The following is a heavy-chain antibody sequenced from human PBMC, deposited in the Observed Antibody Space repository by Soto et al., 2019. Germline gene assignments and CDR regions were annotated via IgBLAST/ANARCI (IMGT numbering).Heavy chain of an antibody. D-gene: IGHD6-13*01. CDR1: GGTFSSYA. J-gene: IGHJ3*02. Sequence: QVQLVQSGAEVKKPGSSVKVSCKASGGTFSSYAISWVRQAPGQGLEWMGGIIPIFGTANYAQKLQGRVTINADESKSTAYMELSSLRSEDTAVYNCASYLGGYSITLGNAFDIWGQGTMVTVSS. CDR3: ASYLGGYSITLGNAFDI. V-gene: IGHV1-69*01. CDR2: IIPIFGTA.